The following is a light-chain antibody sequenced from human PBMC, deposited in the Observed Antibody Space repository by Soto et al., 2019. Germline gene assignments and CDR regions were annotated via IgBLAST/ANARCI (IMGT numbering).Light chain of an antibody. V-gene: IGKV4-1*01. CDR2: WAS. CDR1: QIVLYSSNNKNY. Sequence: DIVMTQSPDSLAVSLGERATINCKSSQIVLYSSNNKNYLAWYQQKPGQPPKLLIYWASTRESGVPDRFTGSGSGTDFTLTISSLQAEDVAVYYCQQYYDAPQTFGRGTKVEIK. CDR3: QQYYDAPQT. J-gene: IGKJ1*01.